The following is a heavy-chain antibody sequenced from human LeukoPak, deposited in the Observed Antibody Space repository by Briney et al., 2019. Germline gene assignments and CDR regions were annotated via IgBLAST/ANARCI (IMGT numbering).Heavy chain of an antibody. V-gene: IGHV3-33*01. J-gene: IGHJ4*02. CDR2: IYYDGGNK. CDR3: TRVPRVGATRSGMDY. D-gene: IGHD1-26*01. Sequence: GSLRLSCAASGFTFSSYGMHWVRQAPGKGLEWVAVIYYDGGNKDCADSVKGRFTISRDNPKNTLYLQMNSLRAEDTAVYYCTRVPRVGATRSGMDYWGQGTLVTVSS. CDR1: GFTFSSYG.